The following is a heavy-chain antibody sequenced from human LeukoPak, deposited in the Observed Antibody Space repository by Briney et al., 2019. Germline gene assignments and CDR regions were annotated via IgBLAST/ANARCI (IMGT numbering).Heavy chain of an antibody. J-gene: IGHJ4*02. V-gene: IGHV3-23*01. Sequence: GGSLRLSCAASGFTLNKYAMNWVRQAPGKGLEWVPVLIGSSGSTDYADSVKGRFTISRDTSKNTLYLEMNSLRAEDTAIYYCVKGAYDYIEIAYFDYWGQGTRVTVSS. CDR3: VKGAYDYIEIAYFDY. CDR2: LIGSSGST. D-gene: IGHD5-12*01. CDR1: GFTLNKYA.